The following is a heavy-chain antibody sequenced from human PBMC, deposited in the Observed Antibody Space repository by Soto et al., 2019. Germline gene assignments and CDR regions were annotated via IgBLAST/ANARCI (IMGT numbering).Heavy chain of an antibody. CDR3: AKDGNWLDVYFDV. J-gene: IGHJ4*02. V-gene: IGHV3-23*01. Sequence: PGGSLRLSCVASGIEFSNYAMSWVRQAPGKGLEWVSISSASGRSRYHADSVKGRFTISRDNSKNTLYLYMTNLRAEDTAVYYCAKDGNWLDVYFDVWGQGTPVTVSS. CDR2: SSASGRSR. D-gene: IGHD6-19*01. CDR1: GIEFSNYA.